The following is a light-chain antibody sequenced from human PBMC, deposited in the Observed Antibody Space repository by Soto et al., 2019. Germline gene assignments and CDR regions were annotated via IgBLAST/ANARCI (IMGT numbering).Light chain of an antibody. CDR1: SRDVGGYNY. CDR3: SSYAGSYTGV. CDR2: EVS. Sequence: QSALTQPASVSGSPGQSITISCTGTSRDVGGYNYVSWHQQHPGKAPKVIITEVSNRPSGVSNRFSGSKSGNTASLTISGLQAEDEADYYCSSYAGSYTGVFGGGTQLTVL. J-gene: IGLJ2*01. V-gene: IGLV2-14*01.